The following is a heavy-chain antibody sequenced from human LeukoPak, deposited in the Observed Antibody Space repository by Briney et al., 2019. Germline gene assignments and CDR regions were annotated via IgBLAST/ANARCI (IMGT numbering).Heavy chain of an antibody. CDR1: GFTFDDSA. D-gene: IGHD3-10*01. CDR3: ARAGSKSGSQTYLDY. CDR2: IDCNGGNI. J-gene: IGHJ4*02. Sequence: GGSLRLSCAASGFTFDDSAMNWVRQAPGKGLEWVSGIDCNGGNIGYADSVKGRLTTSRDNAKNSLYLQMNSLRDEDTALYYCARAGSKSGSQTYLDYWGQGTRVTVSS. V-gene: IGHV3-20*04.